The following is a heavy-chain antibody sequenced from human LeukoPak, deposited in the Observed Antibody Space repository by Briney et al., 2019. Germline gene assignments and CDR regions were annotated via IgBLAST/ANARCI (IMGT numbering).Heavy chain of an antibody. CDR2: INPNSGGT. CDR1: GYTGIELS. V-gene: IGHV1-2*02. D-gene: IGHD5-12*01. Sequence: GASVKVSCKVSGYTGIELSMHWVRQAPGQGLEWMGWINPNSGGTNYAQKFQGRVTMTRDTSISTAYMELSRLRSDDTAVYYCARVSGGYDFDYWGQGTLVTVSS. J-gene: IGHJ4*02. CDR3: ARVSGGYDFDY.